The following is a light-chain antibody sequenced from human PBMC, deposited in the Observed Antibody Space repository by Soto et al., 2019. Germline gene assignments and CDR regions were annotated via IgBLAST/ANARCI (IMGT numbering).Light chain of an antibody. CDR2: EVS. Sequence: QSALTQPASVSGSPGQSITISCTGTSSDVGGYNYVSWYQQHPGKAPKLMIYEVSNRPSGVSNRFSGSKSGNTASLTISGLQAEDEADDYCSSSTSISTGVVFGGGTKVTVL. J-gene: IGLJ2*01. V-gene: IGLV2-14*01. CDR3: SSSTSISTGVV. CDR1: SSDVGGYNY.